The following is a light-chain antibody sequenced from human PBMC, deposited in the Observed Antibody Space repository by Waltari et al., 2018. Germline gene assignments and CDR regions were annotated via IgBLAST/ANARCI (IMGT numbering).Light chain of an antibody. CDR1: HTVRPPD. Sequence: SSRATHTVRPPDFAWNQPKPGQAPTRLTSGASSRATGIPDRFSGSGSGTDFSLTISSLEPEDFAVYYCQQYDISPLTFGGGTKVEIK. CDR2: GAS. V-gene: IGKV3-20*01. CDR3: QQYDISPLT. J-gene: IGKJ4*01.